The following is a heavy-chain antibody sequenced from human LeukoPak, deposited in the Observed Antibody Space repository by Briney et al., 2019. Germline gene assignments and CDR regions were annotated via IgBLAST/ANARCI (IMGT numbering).Heavy chain of an antibody. CDR2: ISYDGSNK. CDR1: GFTFSSYA. V-gene: IGHV3-30*04. D-gene: IGHD3-22*01. CDR3: ARSHDQSYYYDSSGYWSGFDY. J-gene: IGHJ4*02. Sequence: GRSLRLSCAASGFTFSSYAMHWVRQAPGKGLEWVAVISYDGSNKYYADSVKGRLTISRDNSKNTLYLQMNSLRAEDTAVYYCARSHDQSYYYDSSGYWSGFDYWGQGTLVTVSS.